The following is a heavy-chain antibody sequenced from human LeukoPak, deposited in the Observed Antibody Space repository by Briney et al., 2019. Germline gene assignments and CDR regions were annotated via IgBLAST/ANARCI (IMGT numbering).Heavy chain of an antibody. D-gene: IGHD3-16*02. CDR3: ASLGLYRSTWYRDY. J-gene: IGHJ4*02. CDR1: AGAITRTSYF. CDR2: IYYSGTT. Sequence: KSSETLSLTCTVSAGAITRTSYFWGWIRQSPGKGLEWIGSIYYSGTTYYNPSLQSRVTISVDTSKNQFSLHLNSVTAADTAVYYCASLGLYRSTWYRDYWGQGTQVAVSS. V-gene: IGHV4-39*01.